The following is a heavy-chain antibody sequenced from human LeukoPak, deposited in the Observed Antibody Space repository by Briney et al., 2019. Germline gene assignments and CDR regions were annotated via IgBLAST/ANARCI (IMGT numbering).Heavy chain of an antibody. Sequence: GGSLRLSCAASGFTVSSNYTTWVRQAPGKGLEWVSVVYAGGTTYYADSVKGRFTSSRDNSKNTLSLQMNTLSAEDTAVYYCARGTMIRGGMDVWGQGTTVTVSS. V-gene: IGHV3-53*01. D-gene: IGHD3-10*01. CDR3: ARGTMIRGGMDV. J-gene: IGHJ6*02. CDR1: GFTVSSNY. CDR2: VYAGGTT.